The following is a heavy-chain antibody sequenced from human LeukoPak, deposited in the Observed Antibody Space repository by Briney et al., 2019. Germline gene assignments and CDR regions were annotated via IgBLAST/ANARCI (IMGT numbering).Heavy chain of an antibody. V-gene: IGHV3-23*01. D-gene: IGHD6-13*01. J-gene: IGHJ4*02. CDR3: AKDEPQLAY. CDR2: ITHSGGST. Sequence: PGGSLRLSCAASGFTFSSFAMSWVRQAPGKGLEWVSAITHSGGSTYYADSVKGRFTISRDNTKNTLYLQVISLRAEDTAVYYCAKDEPQLAYWGQGTLVTVSS. CDR1: GFTFSSFA.